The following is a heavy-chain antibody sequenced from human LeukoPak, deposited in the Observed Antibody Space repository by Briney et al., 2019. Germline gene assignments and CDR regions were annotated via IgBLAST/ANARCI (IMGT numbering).Heavy chain of an antibody. Sequence: GASVKVSCKASGYTFTSHYMHWVRQAPGQGLEWMGIINPSGGSTSYAQKFQGRVTMTRDTSTSTVYMELSSLRSEDTAVYYCAREGSYGSGSYGFEFDPWGQGTLVTVSS. D-gene: IGHD3-10*01. CDR2: INPSGGST. J-gene: IGHJ5*02. V-gene: IGHV1-46*01. CDR1: GYTFTSHY. CDR3: AREGSYGSGSYGFEFDP.